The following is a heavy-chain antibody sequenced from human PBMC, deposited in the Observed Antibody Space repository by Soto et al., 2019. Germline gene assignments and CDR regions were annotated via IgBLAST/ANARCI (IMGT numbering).Heavy chain of an antibody. CDR1: GFTFSSYG. Sequence: GGSLRLACAASGFTFSSYGMHWVRQAPGKGLESVALISDDGSNKYYSDSVKGRFTISRYNSKDTLYLQMNSLSAEDTAVYYCAKDVVVGATPGLVDYYYYYRMDVWGPGTTGSVSS. V-gene: IGHV3-30*18. D-gene: IGHD1-26*01. CDR2: ISDDGSNK. J-gene: IGHJ6*02. CDR3: AKDVVVGATPGLVDYYYYYRMDV.